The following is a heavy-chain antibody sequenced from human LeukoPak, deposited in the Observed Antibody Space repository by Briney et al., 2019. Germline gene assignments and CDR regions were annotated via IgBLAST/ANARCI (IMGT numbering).Heavy chain of an antibody. CDR1: GGSISSYY. D-gene: IGHD1-26*01. Sequence: SETLSLTCTVSGGSISSYYWSWIRQPAGKGLEWIGRIYTSGSTNYNASLKSRVSMSVDTSKNQFSLKLSSVTAADTAVFYCARENSGSYREFDYWGREPWSPSPQ. J-gene: IGHJ4*02. CDR3: ARENSGSYREFDY. CDR2: IYTSGST. V-gene: IGHV4-4*07.